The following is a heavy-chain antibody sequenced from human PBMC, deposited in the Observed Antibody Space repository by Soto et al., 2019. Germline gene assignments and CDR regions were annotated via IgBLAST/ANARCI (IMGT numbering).Heavy chain of an antibody. Sequence: GASVKVSCKASGYTFTGYYMHWVRQAPGQGLEWMGWINPNSGGTNYAQKFQGRVTMTRDTSISTAYMELNRLRSDDTAVYYCARAPNPRTTYSSHSAGYYYGMDVWGQGTTVTVSS. D-gene: IGHD4-4*01. V-gene: IGHV1-2*02. CDR2: INPNSGGT. CDR3: ARAPNPRTTYSSHSAGYYYGMDV. CDR1: GYTFTGYY. J-gene: IGHJ6*02.